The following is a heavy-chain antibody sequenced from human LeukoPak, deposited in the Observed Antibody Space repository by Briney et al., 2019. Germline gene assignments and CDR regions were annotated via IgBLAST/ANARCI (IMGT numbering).Heavy chain of an antibody. Sequence: TGGSLRLSCAASGFTFDDYAMHWVRQAPGKGLEWVSGISWNSGSIGYADSVKGRFTISRDNAKNSLYLQMNSLRAEDTALCYCAKDRSWADWYFDLWGRGTLVTVSS. CDR2: ISWNSGSI. CDR1: GFTFDDYA. CDR3: AKDRSWADWYFDL. V-gene: IGHV3-9*01. D-gene: IGHD1-26*01. J-gene: IGHJ2*01.